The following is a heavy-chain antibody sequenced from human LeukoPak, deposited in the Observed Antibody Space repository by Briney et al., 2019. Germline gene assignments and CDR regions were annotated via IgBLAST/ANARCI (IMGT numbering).Heavy chain of an antibody. J-gene: IGHJ4*02. Sequence: PGGSLRLSCAASGFTFSSYAMSWVRQAPGKGLEWVSAISGSGGSTYYADPVKGRFTLSRDNSKNTLYLQMNSLRAEDTAVYYCVRDDDRPDNGLDYWGQGTLVTVSS. CDR2: ISGSGGST. CDR1: GFTFSSYA. D-gene: IGHD3-22*01. CDR3: VRDDDRPDNGLDY. V-gene: IGHV3-23*01.